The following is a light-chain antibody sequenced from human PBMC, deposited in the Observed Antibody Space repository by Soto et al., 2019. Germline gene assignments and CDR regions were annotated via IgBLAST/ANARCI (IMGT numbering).Light chain of an antibody. CDR2: LGS. CDR1: QSLLHSNGYNY. CDR3: MQALQIPWT. J-gene: IGKJ1*01. Sequence: DIVMTQSPLSLPVTPGEPASISCRSSQSLLHSNGYNYLDWYLQKPGQSPQLLIYLGSNRASGVPDRFSGSGSGTDFTLKISRVEAEDVGVYYCMQALQIPWTFGQGPKVEIK. V-gene: IGKV2-28*01.